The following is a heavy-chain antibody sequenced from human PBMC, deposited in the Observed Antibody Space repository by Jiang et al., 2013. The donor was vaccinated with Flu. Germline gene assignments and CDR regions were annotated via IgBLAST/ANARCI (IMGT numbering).Heavy chain of an antibody. Sequence: ASGYTFTGYYMHWVRQAPGQGLEWMGWINPNSGGTNYAQKFQGRVTMTRDTSISTAYMELSRLRSDDTAVYYCARDLGVAVYGMDVWGQGTTVTVSS. CDR3: ARDLGVAVYGMDV. J-gene: IGHJ6*02. V-gene: IGHV1-2*02. CDR2: INPNSGGT. D-gene: IGHD6-19*01. CDR1: GYTFTGYY.